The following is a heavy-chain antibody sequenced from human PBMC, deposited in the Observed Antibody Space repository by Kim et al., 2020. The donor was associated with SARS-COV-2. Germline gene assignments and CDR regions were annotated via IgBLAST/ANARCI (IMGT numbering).Heavy chain of an antibody. CDR3: AKDLSGILTGPY. CDR2: ISCSGGST. D-gene: IGHD3-9*01. CDR1: GFTFSSYA. J-gene: IGHJ4*02. V-gene: IGHV3-23*01. Sequence: GGSLRLSCAASGFTFSSYAMSWVRQAPGKGLEWVSAISCSGGSTYYADSVKGRFTISRDNSKNTLYLQMNSLRAEDTAVYYCAKDLSGILTGPYWGQGTLVTVSS.